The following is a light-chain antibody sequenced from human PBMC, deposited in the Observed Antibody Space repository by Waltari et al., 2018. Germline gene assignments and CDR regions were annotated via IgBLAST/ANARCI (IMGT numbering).Light chain of an antibody. CDR2: YDK. CDR3: QVWDDTTNSGV. CDR1: NIESKS. Sequence: YVVTQPPSVSVAPGKTATLPCGGANIESKSVNWYQQKPGQAPLLVMVYDKDRPSWVPERFSGANSGNIASLIIGWGEAGDEADYHCQVWDDTTNSGVFGGGTRLTVL. J-gene: IGLJ3*02. V-gene: IGLV3-21*04.